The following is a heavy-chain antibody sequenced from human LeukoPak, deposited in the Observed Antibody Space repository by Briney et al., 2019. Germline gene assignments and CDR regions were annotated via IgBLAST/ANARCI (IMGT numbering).Heavy chain of an antibody. V-gene: IGHV1-8*02. CDR3: ARDLAPSTMVRGVIRWFDP. CDR1: GYTFTIYG. Sequence: RASVKVSCKASGYTFTIYGINWVRQAPGRGLEWMGWMNPNSGNTGYAQKFQGRVTMTRNTSISTAYMELRSLRSDDTAVYYCARDLAPSTMVRGVIRWFDPWGQGTLVTVSS. CDR2: MNPNSGNT. D-gene: IGHD3-10*01. J-gene: IGHJ5*02.